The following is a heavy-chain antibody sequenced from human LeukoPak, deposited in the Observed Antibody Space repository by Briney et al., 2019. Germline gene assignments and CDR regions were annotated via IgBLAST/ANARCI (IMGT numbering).Heavy chain of an antibody. D-gene: IGHD2-2*01. V-gene: IGHV4-59*01. Sequence: KPSETLSLTCSVSGGSISSYQWSWIRQPSGKGLEWIGYIYYSGTTSYNPSLKSRVTISLDTSKNQFSLQLSSVTAADTALYYCARGWGYVDYWGRGTLVTVSS. CDR1: GGSISSYQ. J-gene: IGHJ4*02. CDR3: ARGWGYVDY. CDR2: IYYSGTT.